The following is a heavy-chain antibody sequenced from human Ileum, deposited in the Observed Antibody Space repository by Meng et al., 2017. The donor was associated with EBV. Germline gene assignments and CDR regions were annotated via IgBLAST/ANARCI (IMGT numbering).Heavy chain of an antibody. J-gene: IGHJ4*02. D-gene: IGHD1-26*01. CDR2: TYYRSKWNT. V-gene: IGHV6-1*01. Sequence: QGQLQLSGPGLLKPSQTLSLTWAISGDSVSSISGAWNWIRQSPSRGLEWLGRTYYRSKWNTDYAVSVSSRITISPDTSKNQFSLQLNSVTPEDTAVYYCARGSYYFDSWGQGTLVTVSS. CDR1: GDSVSSISGA. CDR3: ARGSYYFDS.